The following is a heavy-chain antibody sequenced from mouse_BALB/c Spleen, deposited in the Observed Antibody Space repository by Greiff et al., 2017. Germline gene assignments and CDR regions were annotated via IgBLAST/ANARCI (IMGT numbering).Heavy chain of an antibody. V-gene: IGHV1-87*01. CDR1: GYTFTSYW. Sequence: VQLQQSGAELARPGASVKLSCKASGYTFTSYWMQWVKQRPGQGLEWIGAIYPGDGDTRYTQKFKGKATLTADKSSSTAYMKLSSLASEDSAVYYCARRETGTPFAYWGQGTLVTVSA. CDR2: IYPGDGDT. D-gene: IGHD4-1*01. CDR3: ARRETGTPFAY. J-gene: IGHJ3*01.